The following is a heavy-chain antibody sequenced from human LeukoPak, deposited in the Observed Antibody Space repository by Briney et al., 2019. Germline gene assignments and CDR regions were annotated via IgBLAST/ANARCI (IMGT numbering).Heavy chain of an antibody. V-gene: IGHV3-33*01. CDR2: IWYDGSNE. J-gene: IGHJ4*02. D-gene: IGHD6-19*01. CDR1: GFTFSSYG. Sequence: GGSLRLSCAASGFTFSSYGMHWVRQAPGKGLEWVAVIWYDGSNEYYADSVKGRFTISRDNSRNTLFLQMNSLRAEDTAVYYCAREPGSGWYRVFDYWGQGTLVTVSS. CDR3: AREPGSGWYRVFDY.